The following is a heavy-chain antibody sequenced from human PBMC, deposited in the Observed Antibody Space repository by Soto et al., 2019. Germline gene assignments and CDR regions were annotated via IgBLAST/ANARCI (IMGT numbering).Heavy chain of an antibody. J-gene: IGHJ4*02. V-gene: IGHV2-26*01. CDR3: ARHGRGVGARPLDY. CDR1: GFSLSNARMG. D-gene: IGHD1-26*01. CDR2: IFSNDEK. Sequence: QVTLKESGPVLVKPTETLTLTCTVSGFSLSNARMGVSWIRQPPGQALEWLAHIFSNDEKSYSTSLKSRLTISKDTSKSQVVLTMTNMDPVDTATYYCARHGRGVGARPLDYWGQGTLLTVSS.